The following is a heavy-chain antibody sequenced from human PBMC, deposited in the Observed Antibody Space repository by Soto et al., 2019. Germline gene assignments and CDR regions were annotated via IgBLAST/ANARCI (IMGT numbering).Heavy chain of an antibody. CDR3: ARGRGYSYGPYYFDY. CDR2: IYYCGTT. J-gene: IGHJ4*02. Sequence: QVPLQESGPGLVKPSQTLSLTCTVSGGSISSEGYYWSWFRQLPGKGLEWIGDIYYCGTTYHNPSLRSRLTISGDASKNQFSLKLSSVTAADTALYYCARGRGYSYGPYYFDYWGQGTLVTVSS. V-gene: IGHV4-31*03. CDR1: GGSISSEGYY. D-gene: IGHD5-18*01.